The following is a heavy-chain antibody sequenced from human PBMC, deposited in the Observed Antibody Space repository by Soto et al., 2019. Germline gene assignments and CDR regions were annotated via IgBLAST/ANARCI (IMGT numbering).Heavy chain of an antibody. J-gene: IGHJ4*02. V-gene: IGHV4-34*01. CDR3: ARESVRWTTRPHRTPFFDY. Sequence: SLTCAVYGGSCRGYYWGWIRQPPGRGLEWIGEIHHSGSTNYNPSLKSRVTISVDTSKNQFALKLSSVTAADTAVYYCARESVRWTTRPHRTPFFDYWGPGTLVTVSS. D-gene: IGHD3-10*02. CDR2: IHHSGST. CDR1: GGSCRGYY.